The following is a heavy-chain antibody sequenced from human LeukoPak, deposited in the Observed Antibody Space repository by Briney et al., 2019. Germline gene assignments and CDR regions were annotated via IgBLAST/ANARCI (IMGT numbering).Heavy chain of an antibody. D-gene: IGHD5-18*01. CDR2: ISPSGGST. Sequence: ASVKVSCKAFGYTFTSNYMHWVRQAPGQGLEWMGVISPSGGSTTYAQKFQGRVTLTRDMSTSTDYLVLSSLRSEDTAVYYCARVTHTELSTWFDPWGQGTLVTVSS. CDR3: ARVTHTELSTWFDP. CDR1: GYTFTSNY. V-gene: IGHV1-46*01. J-gene: IGHJ5*02.